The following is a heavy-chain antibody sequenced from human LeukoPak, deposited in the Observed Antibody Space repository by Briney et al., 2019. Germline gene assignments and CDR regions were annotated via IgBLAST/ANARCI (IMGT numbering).Heavy chain of an antibody. CDR2: IYYSGST. D-gene: IGHD2-8*01. CDR1: GGSMRSNY. CDR3: VKDNGGWFDP. Sequence: KPSETLSLTCTVSGGSMRSNYWSLTRQPPGKGLEWIGNIYYSGSTNYNPSLKSRVTISIDPSKNQFSLKLSSVTAADTAIYYCVKDNGGWFDPWGQGTLVIVSS. V-gene: IGHV4-59*01. J-gene: IGHJ5*02.